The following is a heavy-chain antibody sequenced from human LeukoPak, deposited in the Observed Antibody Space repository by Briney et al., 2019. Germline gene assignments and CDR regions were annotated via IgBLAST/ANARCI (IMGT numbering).Heavy chain of an antibody. V-gene: IGHV4-4*07. Sequence: SETLSLTCTVSGGSISNYYWSWIRQPAGKGLEWIGRIYTSGSTNYNPSLKSRVTMSADTSKNQFFLKLTSVTAADTAVYYCARAGYSDWFDPWGLGTLVTVSS. D-gene: IGHD6-13*01. CDR3: ARAGYSDWFDP. CDR1: GGSISNYY. CDR2: IYTSGST. J-gene: IGHJ5*02.